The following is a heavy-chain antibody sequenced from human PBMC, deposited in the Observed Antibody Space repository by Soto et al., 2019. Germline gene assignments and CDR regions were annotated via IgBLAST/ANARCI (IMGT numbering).Heavy chain of an antibody. CDR1: GFTFNDYY. J-gene: IGHJ4*02. CDR3: ARGWRYDFWSGYFEF. D-gene: IGHD3-3*01. Sequence: VQLVESGGGLVKPGGSLRLSCAASGFTFNDYYMTWIRQAPGKGLEWISYISISRSNIHYADSVKGRFTISRDNAKKSLYLQMDSLRAEDTAVYFCARGWRYDFWSGYFEFWGQGALVTVSS. CDR2: ISISRSNI. V-gene: IGHV3-11*01.